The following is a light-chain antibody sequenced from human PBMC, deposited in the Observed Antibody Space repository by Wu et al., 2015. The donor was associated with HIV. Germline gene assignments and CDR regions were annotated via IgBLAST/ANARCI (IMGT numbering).Light chain of an antibody. CDR2: DSS. V-gene: IGKV3-11*01. CDR1: QSVSSY. CDR3: QQRSNWPWT. Sequence: EIVLTQSPATLSLSPGERATLSCRASQSVSSYLAWFQQKPGQAPRLLIYDSSNRATGIPARFSGSASGTDFTLTISSLEPEDFAVYYCQQRSNWPWTFGQGTKGGNQT. J-gene: IGKJ1*01.